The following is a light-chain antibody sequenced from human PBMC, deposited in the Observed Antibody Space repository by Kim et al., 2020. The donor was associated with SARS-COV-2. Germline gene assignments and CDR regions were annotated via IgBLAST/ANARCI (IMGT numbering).Light chain of an antibody. CDR1: QSVSRN. V-gene: IGKV3-15*01. Sequence: EIVMTQSPATLSVSPGERATLSCRASQSVSRNLAWYQQKPGQAPRLLISGASTRATGVPARFSGSGSGTEFTLTISTLQSEDFAVYYCQQYNNWRTFGQGTKVDIK. J-gene: IGKJ1*01. CDR3: QQYNNWRT. CDR2: GAS.